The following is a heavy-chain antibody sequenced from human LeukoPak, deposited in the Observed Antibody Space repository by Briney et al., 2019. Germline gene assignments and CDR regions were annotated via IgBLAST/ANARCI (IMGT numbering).Heavy chain of an antibody. D-gene: IGHD3-22*01. CDR2: ISSTGYTI. Sequence: PGGSLRLSCAASGFTFRSHEMNWVRQAPGKGLEWIAYISSTGYTINYAESVQGRFTISRDNVKNSLALQMNSLRAEDTAVYYCVRSYDSRGYFLYFDFWGQGTRVTISS. CDR3: VRSYDSRGYFLYFDF. CDR1: GFTFRSHE. J-gene: IGHJ4*02. V-gene: IGHV3-48*03.